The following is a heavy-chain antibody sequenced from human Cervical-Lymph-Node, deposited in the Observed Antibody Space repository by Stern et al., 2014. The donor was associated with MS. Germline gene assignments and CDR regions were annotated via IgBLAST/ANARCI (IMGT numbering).Heavy chain of an antibody. CDR1: GFTFSSLG. Sequence: VQLVESGGGVVKPGRSLRLSCAASGFTFSSLGMDWVRQAPGKGLEWLAVISYDGGKANYADPGKGRFTIARDNSKNTLYLQMSSLRPEGTAVYYWVKGGRTGPGGDPQHWGQGTLVTVSS. CDR2: ISYDGGKA. V-gene: IGHV3-30*18. D-gene: IGHD3-16*01. J-gene: IGHJ1*01. CDR3: VKGGRTGPGGDPQH.